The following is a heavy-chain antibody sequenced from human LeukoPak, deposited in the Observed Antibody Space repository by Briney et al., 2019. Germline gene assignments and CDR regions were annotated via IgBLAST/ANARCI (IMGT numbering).Heavy chain of an antibody. CDR1: GFTFDDYG. CDR3: VRDSPKTAGTFNWFDT. V-gene: IGHV3-20*04. Sequence: GGSLRLSCAASGFTFDDYGMDWVRQAPGKGLEWVSGIVWNGSSTNYADSVKGRFTISRDNAKNSLYLQMNSLRVEDTAFYYWVRDSPKTAGTFNWFDTWGGGSLVTVS. D-gene: IGHD2-21*02. J-gene: IGHJ5*02. CDR2: IVWNGSST.